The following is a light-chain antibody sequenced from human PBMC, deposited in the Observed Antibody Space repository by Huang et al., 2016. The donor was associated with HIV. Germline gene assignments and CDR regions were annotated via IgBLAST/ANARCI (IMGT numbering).Light chain of an antibody. J-gene: IGKJ1*01. CDR3: QQYDTLPLT. V-gene: IGKV1-33*01. CDR1: LDINNF. CDR2: DAS. Sequence: DIQMTQSPSSLSASLGDKVTITCQARLDINNFLNWYQQKPGKVTKLLISDASDLETGVPPRCSGSRSVTNFTLTVSSLQSEDIGTYYCQQYDTLPLTFGQGTNVEI.